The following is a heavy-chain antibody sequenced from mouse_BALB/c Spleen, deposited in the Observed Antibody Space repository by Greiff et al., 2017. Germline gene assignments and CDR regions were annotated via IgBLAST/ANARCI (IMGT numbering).Heavy chain of an antibody. J-gene: IGHJ2*01. CDR3: ARNYGYGNYFDY. D-gene: IGHD1-2*01. CDR1: GYTFTDYA. V-gene: IGHV1S137*01. Sequence: QVQLQQSGAELVRPGVSVKISCKGSGYTFTDYAMHWVKQSHAKSLEWIGVISPYYGDASYNQKFKGKATMTVDKSSSTAYMELARLTSEDSAIYYCARNYGYGNYFDYWGQGTTLTVSS. CDR2: ISPYYGDA.